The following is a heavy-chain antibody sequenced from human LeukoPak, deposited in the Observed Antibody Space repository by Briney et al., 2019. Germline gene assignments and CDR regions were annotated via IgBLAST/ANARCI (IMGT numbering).Heavy chain of an antibody. J-gene: IGHJ4*02. CDR1: GGSFSGYY. Sequence: PSETLSLTCAVYGGSFSGYYWSWIRQPPGKGLEWIGEINHSGSTNYNPSLKSRVTISVDTSKNQFSLKLSSVTAADTAVCYCARLMSIAAAGNLGYWGQGTLVTVSS. V-gene: IGHV4-34*01. D-gene: IGHD6-13*01. CDR2: INHSGST. CDR3: ARLMSIAAAGNLGY.